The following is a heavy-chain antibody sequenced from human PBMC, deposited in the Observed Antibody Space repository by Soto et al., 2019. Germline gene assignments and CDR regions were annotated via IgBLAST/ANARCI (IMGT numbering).Heavy chain of an antibody. J-gene: IGHJ5*02. CDR2: IIPIFVTA. CDR1: GGTFSSYA. D-gene: IGHD3-3*01. CDR3: ARNPIFGVVIIRGPDWFDH. V-gene: IGHV1-69*01. Sequence: QVQLVQSGAEGKKPGSSVKVSCKASGGTFSSYAISWVRQAPGQGLEWMGGIIPIFVTANYAQKLQGRVTIAADESARTAYMELSSLRFEDTAVYYCARNPIFGVVIIRGPDWFDHWGQGTLVTVSS.